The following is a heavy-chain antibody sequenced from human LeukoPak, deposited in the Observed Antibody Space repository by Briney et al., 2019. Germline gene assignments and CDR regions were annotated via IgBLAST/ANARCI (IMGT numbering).Heavy chain of an antibody. CDR1: GGSFSGYY. CDR3: ARDSSSWYRGEYYLDY. D-gene: IGHD6-13*01. CDR2: INHSGST. Sequence: SETLSLTCAVYGGSFSGYYWSWIRQPPGKGLEWIGEINHSGSTNYNPSLKSRVTISVDTSKNQFSLKLSSVTAADTAVYYCARDSSSWYRGEYYLDYWGQGTLVTVSS. V-gene: IGHV4-34*01. J-gene: IGHJ4*02.